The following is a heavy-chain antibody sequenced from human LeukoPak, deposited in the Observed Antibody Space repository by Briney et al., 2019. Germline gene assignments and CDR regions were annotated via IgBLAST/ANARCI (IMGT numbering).Heavy chain of an antibody. D-gene: IGHD2-2*01. V-gene: IGHV3-23*01. Sequence: PGGSLRLSCAASGFTFSNYAMSWVRQAPGKGLEWVSSISGSGSRTYYADSVKGRFTISRDNSKNTLYLQMSRLRGDETVLYYCASRPGADIGPLDYWGQGTLVTVSS. CDR2: ISGSGSRT. CDR1: GFTFSNYA. CDR3: ASRPGADIGPLDY. J-gene: IGHJ4*02.